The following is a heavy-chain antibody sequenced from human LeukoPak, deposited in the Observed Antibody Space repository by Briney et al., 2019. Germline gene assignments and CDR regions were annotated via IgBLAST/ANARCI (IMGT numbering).Heavy chain of an antibody. V-gene: IGHV4-59*01. D-gene: IGHD4/OR15-4a*01. CDR1: GGSISSYY. CDR2: IYYSGST. CDR3: ARLTTVLTRGYYYYYMDV. J-gene: IGHJ6*03. Sequence: PSETLSLTCTVSGGSISSYYWSWIRQPPGKGLEWIGYIYYSGSTDYNPSLKSRVIISVDTSKKQFSLELSSVTAADTAVYYCARLTTVLTRGYYYYYMDVWGKGTTVTVSS.